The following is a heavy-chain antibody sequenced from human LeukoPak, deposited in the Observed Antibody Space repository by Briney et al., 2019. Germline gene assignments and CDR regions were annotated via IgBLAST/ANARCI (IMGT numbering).Heavy chain of an antibody. J-gene: IGHJ4*02. Sequence: GGSLRLSCAASGFTFSSFTMNWARQVPGKGLEWISYISLGNSTMFYADSVKGRFTISRDNAKNSLYLQMNSLRDDDTAVYYCARVGNGRSWDYWGQGTLVSVST. CDR3: ARVGNGRSWDY. D-gene: IGHD2-15*01. V-gene: IGHV3-48*02. CDR1: GFTFSSFT. CDR2: ISLGNSTM.